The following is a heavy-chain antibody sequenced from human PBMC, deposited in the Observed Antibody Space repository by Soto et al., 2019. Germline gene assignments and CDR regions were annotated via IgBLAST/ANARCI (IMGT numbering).Heavy chain of an antibody. CDR1: GFTFSSYG. Sequence: QVQLVESGGGVVQPGRSLRLSCAASGFTFSSYGMHWVRQAPGKGLEWVAVISYDGSNKYYADSVKGRFTISRDNSKNTLYLQMNSLRAEDTAVYYCAKDLWGYSWNNLSVYWGQGTLVTVSS. V-gene: IGHV3-30*18. CDR3: AKDLWGYSWNNLSVY. CDR2: ISYDGSNK. D-gene: IGHD1-1*01. J-gene: IGHJ4*02.